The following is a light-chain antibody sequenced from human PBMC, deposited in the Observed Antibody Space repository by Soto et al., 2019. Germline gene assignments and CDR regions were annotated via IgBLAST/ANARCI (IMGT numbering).Light chain of an antibody. Sequence: DIQMTQSPSSLYAPVGDRVTITCQASQDISKYLNWYQQKPGKAPKILIYDVSVLEAGVPSRFSGGGSGTHFTLTISSLQTDDAATYYCQQFDNLPLTFAGGTKVEIK. CDR3: QQFDNLPLT. J-gene: IGKJ4*01. CDR1: QDISKY. CDR2: DVS. V-gene: IGKV1-33*01.